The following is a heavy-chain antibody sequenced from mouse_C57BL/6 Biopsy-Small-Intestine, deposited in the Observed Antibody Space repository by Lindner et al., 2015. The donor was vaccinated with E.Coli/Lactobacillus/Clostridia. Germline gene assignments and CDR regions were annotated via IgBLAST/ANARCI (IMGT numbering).Heavy chain of an antibody. CDR3: TRNYASSDWYFDV. D-gene: IGHD1-1*01. CDR2: IYPRSGNT. J-gene: IGHJ1*03. CDR1: GYTFTSYG. Sequence: VQLQESGVELARPGASVKLSCKASGYTFTSYGLSWVKQRTGQGLEWIGDIYPRSGNTHFNEKFKGKATLTADKSSSTAYMELRSLTSEDSAVYYCTRNYASSDWYFDVWGTGTTVTVSS. V-gene: IGHV1-81*01.